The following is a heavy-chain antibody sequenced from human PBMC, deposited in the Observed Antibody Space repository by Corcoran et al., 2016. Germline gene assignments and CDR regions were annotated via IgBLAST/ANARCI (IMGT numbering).Heavy chain of an antibody. Sequence: QVQLVQSGAEVKKPGASVKVSCKASGYTFTSYGISWVRQAPGQGLEWMGWISAYNGNTNYAQKLQGRVTMTTDTSTSTAYMELRSLRSDDTAVYYCARDREHYQLPSYSYYYGMDVWGQGTMVTVSS. D-gene: IGHD2-2*01. J-gene: IGHJ6*02. CDR1: GYTFTSYG. CDR3: ARDREHYQLPSYSYYYGMDV. CDR2: ISAYNGNT. V-gene: IGHV1-18*01.